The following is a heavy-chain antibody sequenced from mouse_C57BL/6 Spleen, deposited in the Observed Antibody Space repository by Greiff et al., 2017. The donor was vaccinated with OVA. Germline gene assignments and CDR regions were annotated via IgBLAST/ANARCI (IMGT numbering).Heavy chain of an antibody. CDR1: GYTFTSYW. J-gene: IGHJ3*01. CDR3: ARLRDYDWFAY. Sequence: QVQLQQPGAELVKPGASVKLSCKASGYTFTSYWMHWVKQRPGQGLEWIGMIHPNSGSTNYNEKFKSKATLTVDKSSSTAYMQLSSLTSEDSAVYDCARLRDYDWFAYWGQGTLVTVSA. CDR2: IHPNSGST. D-gene: IGHD2-4*01. V-gene: IGHV1-64*01.